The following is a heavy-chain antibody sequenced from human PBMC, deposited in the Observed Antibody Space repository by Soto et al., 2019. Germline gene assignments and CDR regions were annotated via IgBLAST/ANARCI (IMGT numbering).Heavy chain of an antibody. CDR1: GVSISGGGYY. J-gene: IGHJ4*02. CDR3: ARGTHDILLGHYSYYSDY. V-gene: IGHV4-31*03. Sequence: SETLSLTCTVSGVSISGGGYYWAWIRQHPGKGLEWIGYIYYSGSTYYNPSLKSRVTISLDTSANQFSLKLGSVTAADTAVFYCARGTHDILLGHYSYYSDYWGPGTLVTVS. D-gene: IGHD3-9*01. CDR2: IYYSGST.